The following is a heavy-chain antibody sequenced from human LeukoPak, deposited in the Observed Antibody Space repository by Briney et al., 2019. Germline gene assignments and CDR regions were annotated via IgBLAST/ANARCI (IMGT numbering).Heavy chain of an antibody. Sequence: PGGSLRLSCAASGFTFSSYWMSWVRQAPGKGLEWVANIKQDGSKKYYVDSVKGRFTISRDNAKNSLYLQMNSLRAEDTAVYYCARGPQWELPSPYWFDPWGQGTLVTVSS. CDR3: ARGPQWELPSPYWFDP. J-gene: IGHJ5*02. CDR1: GFTFSSYW. V-gene: IGHV3-7*01. D-gene: IGHD1-26*01. CDR2: IKQDGSKK.